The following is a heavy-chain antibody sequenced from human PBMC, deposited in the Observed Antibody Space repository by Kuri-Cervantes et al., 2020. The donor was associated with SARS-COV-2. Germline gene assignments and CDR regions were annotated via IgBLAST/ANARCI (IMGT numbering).Heavy chain of an antibody. V-gene: IGHV3-30-3*01. CDR2: ISYDGSNK. CDR3: VSWPVSAPVGAFDI. J-gene: IGHJ3*02. Sequence: SLKISCAASGFIFSSYAMHWVRQAPGKGLEWVEVISYDGSNKYYADSVKGRFTISRGNPKNTLYLQMNSLRAEDTDVYYCVSWPVSAPVGAFDIWGQGTMVTVSS. D-gene: IGHD5/OR15-5a*01. CDR1: GFIFSSYA.